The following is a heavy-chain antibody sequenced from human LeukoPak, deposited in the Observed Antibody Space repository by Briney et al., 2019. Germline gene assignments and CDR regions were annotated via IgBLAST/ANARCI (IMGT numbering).Heavy chain of an antibody. Sequence: GGSLRLSCAASGFTFSSYSMNWVRQAPGKGLEWVSAISSSSSYIYYADSVKGRFTISRGNAKNSLYMQMNSLRTEDTAVYYGARDAGRIAAAGTMGYWGQGTLVTVSS. CDR3: ARDAGRIAAAGTMGY. D-gene: IGHD6-13*01. CDR2: ISSSSSYI. J-gene: IGHJ4*02. CDR1: GFTFSSYS. V-gene: IGHV3-21*01.